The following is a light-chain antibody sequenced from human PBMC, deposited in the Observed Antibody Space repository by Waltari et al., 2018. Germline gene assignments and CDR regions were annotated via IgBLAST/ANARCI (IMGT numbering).Light chain of an antibody. CDR2: EVS. CDR1: RRDVGGYNY. CDR3: SSYAGSNGV. V-gene: IGLV2-8*01. Sequence: QSALTQPPSASGSPVQSVTISCPGPRRDVGGYNYFSCYQPHPGKAPKLMIYEVSKRPSGVPDRFSGSKSGNTASLTVSGLQAEDEADYYCSSYAGSNGVFGTGTKVTVL. J-gene: IGLJ1*01.